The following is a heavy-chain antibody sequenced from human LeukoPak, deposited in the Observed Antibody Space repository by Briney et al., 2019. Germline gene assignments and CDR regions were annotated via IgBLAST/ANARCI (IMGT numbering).Heavy chain of an antibody. CDR3: ARADCSSTSCSNWFDP. Sequence: ASVKVSCKASGYTFTSYDINWVRQATGQGLEWMGWMNPNGGNTGYAQKFQGRVTMTRNTSISTAYMELSSLRSEDTAVYYCARADCSSTSCSNWFDPWGQGTLVTVSS. CDR1: GYTFTSYD. V-gene: IGHV1-8*01. D-gene: IGHD2-2*01. CDR2: MNPNGGNT. J-gene: IGHJ5*02.